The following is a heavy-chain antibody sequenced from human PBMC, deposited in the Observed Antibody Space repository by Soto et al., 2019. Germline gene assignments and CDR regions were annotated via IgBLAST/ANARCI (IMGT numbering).Heavy chain of an antibody. CDR1: GFPFSSYA. Sequence: GGSLRLSXAASGFPFSSYAMTWVRQAPGKGLEWVASISGSGSTTYSADSVKGRFTVSRDNSKSTQYLQMDSLRVEDTAVYFCAKGIASVVTSKGIDYWGQGTLVTVSS. CDR3: AKGIASVVTSKGIDY. D-gene: IGHD6-13*01. V-gene: IGHV3-23*01. J-gene: IGHJ4*02. CDR2: ISGSGSTT.